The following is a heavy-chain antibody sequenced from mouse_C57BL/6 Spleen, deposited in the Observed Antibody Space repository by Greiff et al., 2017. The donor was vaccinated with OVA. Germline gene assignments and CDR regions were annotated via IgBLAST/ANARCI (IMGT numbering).Heavy chain of an antibody. Sequence: VQLPQSGAELAKPGASVKLSCKASAYTFTRYWMHWLKQRPGQGLEWIGYITPSSGYTKYNQKFKDKATLTAEKSASTAYKQLSRLTNEDSAVDDCAAGDGLDYWGQGTTLTVST. J-gene: IGHJ2*01. D-gene: IGHD2-3*01. V-gene: IGHV1-7*01. CDR3: AAGDGLDY. CDR1: AYTFTRYW. CDR2: ITPSSGYT.